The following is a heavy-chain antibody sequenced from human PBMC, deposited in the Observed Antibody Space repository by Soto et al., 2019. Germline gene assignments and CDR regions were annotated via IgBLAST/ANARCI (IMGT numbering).Heavy chain of an antibody. D-gene: IGHD3-10*01. Sequence: QLLQSGGGLVQPGGSLTLSCAASGFTFGTTDMSWVRQAPGEGLEWVSTIDGSGGITYYADSVKGRFTISRDNSRNTVHLQMNSLRGDDTALYYCVKNSGWFNTWGQEALVTVSS. CDR3: VKNSGWFNT. CDR1: GFTFGTTD. J-gene: IGHJ5*02. V-gene: IGHV3-23*01. CDR2: IDGSGGIT.